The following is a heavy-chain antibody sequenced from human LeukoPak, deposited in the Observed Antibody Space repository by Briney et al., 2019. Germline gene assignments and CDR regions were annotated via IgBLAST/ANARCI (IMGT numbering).Heavy chain of an antibody. CDR3: ASDEYGDPLGY. D-gene: IGHD4-17*01. CDR2: ITNSGDYI. CDR1: GFTFSSCS. J-gene: IGHJ4*02. Sequence: GGFLRLSCAASGFTFSSCSMNWVRQAPGKGLEGVSTITNSGDYIFYADSVKGRFTISRDNAKNSLYLQMNSLRADDTAVYFCASDEYGDPLGYWGQGTPVTVSS. V-gene: IGHV3-21*01.